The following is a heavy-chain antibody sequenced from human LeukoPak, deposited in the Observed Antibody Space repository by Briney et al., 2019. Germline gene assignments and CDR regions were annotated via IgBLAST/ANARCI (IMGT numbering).Heavy chain of an antibody. CDR1: GGSISSYY. CDR3: ARFVDFGVVNSFDY. D-gene: IGHD3-3*01. CDR2: IYYSGST. J-gene: IGHJ4*02. V-gene: IGHV4-59*12. Sequence: PSETLSLTCTVSGGSISSYYWSWIRQPPGKGLEWIGYIYYSGSTNYNPSLKSRVTISVDTSKNQFSLKLSSVTAADTAVYYCARFVDFGVVNSFDYWGQGTLVTVSS.